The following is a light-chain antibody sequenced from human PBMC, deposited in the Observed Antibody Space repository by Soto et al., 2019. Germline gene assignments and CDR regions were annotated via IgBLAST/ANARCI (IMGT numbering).Light chain of an antibody. CDR2: DAS. CDR3: QLPRRYPST. J-gene: IGKJ4*01. CDR1: QSISSW. V-gene: IGKV1-5*01. Sequence: LASQSISSWLAWYQQKPGKAPKLLIYDASSLESGVPSRFSGSGFGTDFTLTISSLQAEDSALYYCQLPRRYPSTFAGGTQLDI.